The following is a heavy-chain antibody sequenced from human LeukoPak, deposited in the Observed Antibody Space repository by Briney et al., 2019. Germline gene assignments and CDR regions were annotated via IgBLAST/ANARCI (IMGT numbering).Heavy chain of an antibody. Sequence: PGGSLRLSCAASGFTFSTYDMHWVRQATGKGLEWVSAISTTDDTYYPGSVKGRFTISRENAKSSLYLQMNSLRAEDTAVYYCARGRSGSYFDSWGQGTLVVVSS. CDR3: ARGRSGSYFDS. CDR1: GFTFSTYD. CDR2: ISTTDDT. V-gene: IGHV3-13*04. J-gene: IGHJ4*02. D-gene: IGHD1-26*01.